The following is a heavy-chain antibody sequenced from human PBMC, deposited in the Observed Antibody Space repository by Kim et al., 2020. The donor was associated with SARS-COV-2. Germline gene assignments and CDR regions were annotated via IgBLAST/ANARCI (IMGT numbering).Heavy chain of an antibody. V-gene: IGHV3-30*04. D-gene: IGHD4-17*01. Sequence: GGSLRLSCAASGFTFSSYAVHWVRQAPGKGLDWVAAISYDVSNEYYATSVKGRFTISRDNSKNTLFLQMNSLRAEDTAVYYCARAHRPYGDYHVFDIWGQGTVVTISS. CDR1: GFTFSSYA. J-gene: IGHJ3*02. CDR3: ARAHRPYGDYHVFDI. CDR2: ISYDVSNE.